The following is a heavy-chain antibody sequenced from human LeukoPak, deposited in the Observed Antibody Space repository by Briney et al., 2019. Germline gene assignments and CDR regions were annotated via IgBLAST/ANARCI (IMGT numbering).Heavy chain of an antibody. CDR1: GFTFSSYA. CDR2: ISGSGGST. V-gene: IGHV3-23*01. D-gene: IGHD3-16*01. Sequence: GGSVRLSCAASGFTFSSYAMSWVRQAPGKGLEWVSAISGSGGSTYYADSVKGQFTISRDNSKNTLYLQMNSLRAEDTAVYYCAKVRSAMDWGKYDYWGQGTLVTVSS. J-gene: IGHJ4*02. CDR3: AKVRSAMDWGKYDY.